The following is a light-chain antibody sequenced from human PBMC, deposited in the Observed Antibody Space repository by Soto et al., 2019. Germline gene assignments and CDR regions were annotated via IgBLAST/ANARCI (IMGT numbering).Light chain of an antibody. CDR3: QQYNAYPWT. J-gene: IGKJ1*01. Sequence: DIQMTQSPSTLSASLGYRVSITCRASQSISSWLAWYQQKKGKAPKILIYKASTLESGVPSNFSGSGSGTEFTLPISRLQPEDFSTYYCQQYNAYPWTFGQGTKV. CDR1: QSISSW. V-gene: IGKV1-5*03. CDR2: KAS.